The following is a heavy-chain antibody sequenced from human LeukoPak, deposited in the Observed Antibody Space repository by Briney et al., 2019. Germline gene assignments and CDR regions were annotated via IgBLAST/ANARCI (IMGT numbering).Heavy chain of an antibody. Sequence: GGSLRLSCAASGFTGSSNYISWVRQAPGKGLECVSVSYSGGSTDYADSVKGRFTISRDNSKNTLYLQMNSLRTEDTAVYYCARGVIRGIDAFDIWGQGTMVTVSS. D-gene: IGHD3-10*01. CDR3: ARGVIRGIDAFDI. CDR2: SYSGGST. V-gene: IGHV3-66*02. J-gene: IGHJ3*02. CDR1: GFTGSSNY.